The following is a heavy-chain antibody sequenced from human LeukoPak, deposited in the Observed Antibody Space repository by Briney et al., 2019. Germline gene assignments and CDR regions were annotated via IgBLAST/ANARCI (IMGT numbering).Heavy chain of an antibody. Sequence: SETLSLTCAVSGGSISSSSSICWTWVRQPPGKGLEWIGYIYYSGSTNYNPSLKSRVTISVDTSKNQFSLKLSSVTAADTAVYYCATYSSGWYYFDYWGQGTLVTVSS. V-gene: IGHV4-61*01. D-gene: IGHD6-19*01. CDR2: IYYSGST. CDR3: ATYSSGWYYFDY. CDR1: GGSISSSSSIC. J-gene: IGHJ4*02.